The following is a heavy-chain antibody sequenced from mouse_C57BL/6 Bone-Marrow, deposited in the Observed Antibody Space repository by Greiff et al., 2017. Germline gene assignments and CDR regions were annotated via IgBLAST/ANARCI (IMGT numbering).Heavy chain of an antibody. CDR2: IDPSDSYT. CDR3: GPYV. Sequence: QVQLQQPGAELVRPGTSVKLSCKASGYTFTSYWMHWVKQRPGQGLEWIGVIDPSDSYTNYNQKFKGKATLTVDTSSSTAYMQLSSLTSEDSAVYYCGPYVWGTGTTVTVSS. CDR1: GYTFTSYW. V-gene: IGHV1-59*01. J-gene: IGHJ1*03.